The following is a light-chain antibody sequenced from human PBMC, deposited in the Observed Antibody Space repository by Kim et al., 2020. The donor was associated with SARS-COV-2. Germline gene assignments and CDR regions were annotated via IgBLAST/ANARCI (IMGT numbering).Light chain of an antibody. CDR3: QKYKSAPWT. J-gene: IGKJ1*01. V-gene: IGKV1-27*01. CDR2: AAS. Sequence: ASVGDGVNITCRASQGISNHLAWYQQKPGKAPKLLIYAASALQSGVPSRFSGSGSGTDFTLTISSLQPEDVATYYCQKYKSAPWTFGQGTKVDIK. CDR1: QGISNH.